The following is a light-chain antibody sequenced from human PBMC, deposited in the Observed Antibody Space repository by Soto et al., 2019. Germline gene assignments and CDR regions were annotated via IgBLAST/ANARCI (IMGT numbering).Light chain of an antibody. V-gene: IGKV1-5*03. CDR1: QTISSW. CDR2: KAS. J-gene: IGKJ5*01. CDR3: QQSFRSPIN. Sequence: DIQMTQSPSTLSASVRDRVTITCRASQTISSWLAWFQQRPGRAPKFLIYKASSLKNGVPLRFSGSGSGTQFTLTIRSLQPEDFATYYCQQSFRSPINCGQGKRREIK.